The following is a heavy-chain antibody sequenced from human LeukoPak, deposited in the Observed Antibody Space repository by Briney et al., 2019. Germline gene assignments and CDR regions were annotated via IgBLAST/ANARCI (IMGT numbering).Heavy chain of an antibody. J-gene: IGHJ1*01. Sequence: GGSLRLSCAASGATFSDNYMSWVRQAPGKGLEWVANIKQDGSEKYYVDSVKGRFTISRDNAKNSLYLQMNSLRAEDTAVYYCAKANSWPEYFQHWGQGTLVTVSS. CDR3: AKANSWPEYFQH. D-gene: IGHD6-13*01. CDR1: GATFSDNY. CDR2: IKQDGSEK. V-gene: IGHV3-7*01.